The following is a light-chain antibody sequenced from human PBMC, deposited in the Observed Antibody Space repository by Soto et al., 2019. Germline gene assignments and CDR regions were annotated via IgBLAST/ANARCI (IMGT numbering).Light chain of an antibody. CDR1: QSISSW. CDR2: KAS. Sequence: DIQMTQSPSTLSAPVGDRVTITCRASQSISSWFAWYQQKPGKAPKLLIHKASSLESGVPSRFSGSGSGTEFTLNISSLQPDDFATYYCQQYNSYPWTFGQGTKVEIK. J-gene: IGKJ1*01. CDR3: QQYNSYPWT. V-gene: IGKV1-5*03.